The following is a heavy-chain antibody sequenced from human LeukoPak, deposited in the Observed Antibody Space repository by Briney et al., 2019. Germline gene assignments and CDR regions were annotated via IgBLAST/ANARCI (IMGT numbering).Heavy chain of an antibody. CDR3: ARHRYYFDY. CDR2: ITTSSTYM. CDR1: EFTFSTYS. V-gene: IGHV3-21*01. J-gene: IGHJ4*02. Sequence: GGSLRLSCAASEFTFSTYSMNWVRQAPGKGLEWVASITTSSTYMHYADSVKGRFTISRDNAKNSLYLQMNSLRADDTAVYFCARHRYYFDYWGQGTLVTASS.